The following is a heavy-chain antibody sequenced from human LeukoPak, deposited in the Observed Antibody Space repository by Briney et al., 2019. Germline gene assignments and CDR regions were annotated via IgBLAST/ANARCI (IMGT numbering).Heavy chain of an antibody. Sequence: SETLSLTCTVSGGSISNYFWSWLRQPPGKGLECIGYIYYSDSTNYNPSLKSRVTVSVDTSKNQFSLKLSSVTAADTAVYYCARGLIVGATDYWGQGTLVTVSS. D-gene: IGHD1-26*01. CDR3: ARGLIVGATDY. CDR2: IYYSDST. V-gene: IGHV4-59*12. CDR1: GGSISNYF. J-gene: IGHJ4*02.